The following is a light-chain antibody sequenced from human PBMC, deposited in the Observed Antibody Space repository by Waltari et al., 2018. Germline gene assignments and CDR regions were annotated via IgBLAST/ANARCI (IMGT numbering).Light chain of an antibody. CDR3: QQYNNWPPGT. V-gene: IGKV3-15*01. J-gene: IGKJ1*01. Sequence: ETVVTQSPANLSVSPGERATLSCKTSQTIGRSLAWYQQKPGQDPRLVIYGASIRATGIPARFSGSGSETEFALTISGLQSEDFAVYYCQQYNNWPPGTCGQGTKVEI. CDR2: GAS. CDR1: QTIGRS.